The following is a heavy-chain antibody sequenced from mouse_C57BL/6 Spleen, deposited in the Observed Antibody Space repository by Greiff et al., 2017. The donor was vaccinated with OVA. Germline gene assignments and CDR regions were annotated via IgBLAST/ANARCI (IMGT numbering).Heavy chain of an antibody. Sequence: VQLQESGAELVKPGASVKISCKASGYAFSCYWMNWVKQRPGKGLEWIGQIYPGDGDTNYNGKFKGKATLTADKSSSTAYMQLSSLTSEDSAVYFCARYGYGDYFDYWGQGTTLTVSS. CDR2: IYPGDGDT. CDR3: ARYGYGDYFDY. V-gene: IGHV1-80*01. D-gene: IGHD2-2*01. CDR1: GYAFSCYW. J-gene: IGHJ2*01.